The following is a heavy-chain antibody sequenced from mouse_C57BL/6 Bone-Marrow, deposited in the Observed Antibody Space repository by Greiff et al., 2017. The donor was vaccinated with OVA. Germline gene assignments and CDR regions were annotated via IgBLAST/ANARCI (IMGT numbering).Heavy chain of an antibody. Sequence: QVQLQQPGAELVMPGASVKLSCKASGYTFTSYWMHWVKQRPGQGLEWIGEIDPSDSYTNYNQKFKGKSTLTVDKSSSTAYMQLSSLTSEDSAVYYGAREGNYDGSSYFDYWGQGTTLTVSS. V-gene: IGHV1-69*01. CDR3: AREGNYDGSSYFDY. CDR2: IDPSDSYT. J-gene: IGHJ2*01. D-gene: IGHD1-1*01. CDR1: GYTFTSYW.